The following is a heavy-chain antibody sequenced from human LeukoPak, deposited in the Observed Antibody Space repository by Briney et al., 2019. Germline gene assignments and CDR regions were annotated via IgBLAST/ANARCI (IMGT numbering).Heavy chain of an antibody. D-gene: IGHD5-18*01. CDR3: ARDNSGYSYAIPLDY. CDR2: IKQDGSEK. V-gene: IGHV3-7*01. Sequence: PGGSLRLPCAASGFTFSSYWMSWVRQAPGKGLEWVANIKQDGSEKYYVDSVKGRFTISRDNAKNSLYLQMNSLRAEDTAVYYCARDNSGYSYAIPLDYWGQGTLVTVSS. CDR1: GFTFSSYW. J-gene: IGHJ4*02.